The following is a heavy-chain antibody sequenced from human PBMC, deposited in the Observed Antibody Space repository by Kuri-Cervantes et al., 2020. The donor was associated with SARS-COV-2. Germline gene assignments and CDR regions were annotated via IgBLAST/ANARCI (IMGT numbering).Heavy chain of an antibody. V-gene: IGHV4-59*01. J-gene: IGHJ6*03. Sequence: SETLSLTCTVSGGSISSYYWSWIRRPPGKGLEWIGYIYYSGSTNYNPSLKSRVTISVDTSKNQFSLKLSSVTAADTAVYYCARIPFGYYMHYYYYYMDVWGKGTTVTVSS. D-gene: IGHD3-3*01. CDR1: GGSISSYY. CDR3: ARIPFGYYMHYYYYYMDV. CDR2: IYYSGST.